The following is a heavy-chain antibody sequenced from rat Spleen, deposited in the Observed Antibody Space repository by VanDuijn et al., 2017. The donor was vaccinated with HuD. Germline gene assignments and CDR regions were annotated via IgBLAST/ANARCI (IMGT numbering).Heavy chain of an antibody. V-gene: IGHV5-7*01. D-gene: IGHD1-12*02. CDR1: GFTFSDYN. Sequence: EVQLVESGGGLVQPGRSLKLSCAGSGFTFSDYNMAWVRQAPKKGLEWVATISYDGRSSYYRDSVRSRFTISRDDAKSTLYLQMDSLRSEDTATYFCARRPYYDGAYYPFAYWGQGTLVTVSS. CDR3: ARRPYYDGAYYPFAY. CDR2: ISYDGRSS. J-gene: IGHJ3*01.